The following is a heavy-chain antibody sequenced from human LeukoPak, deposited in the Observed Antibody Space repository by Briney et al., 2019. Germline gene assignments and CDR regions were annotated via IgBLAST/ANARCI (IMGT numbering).Heavy chain of an antibody. V-gene: IGHV3-30*01. CDR2: ISYDGRNE. J-gene: IGHJ4*02. CDR1: GFTFSGYA. D-gene: IGHD4-11*01. Sequence: PGGSLRLSCAASGFTFSGYAMHWVRQAPGKGLEWVAVISYDGRNEYYAGSVKGRFTISRDNPKSTLYLQMNSLKTEDTAVYYCAREPTVTTRNFDFWGQGALVTDSS. CDR3: AREPTVTTRNFDF.